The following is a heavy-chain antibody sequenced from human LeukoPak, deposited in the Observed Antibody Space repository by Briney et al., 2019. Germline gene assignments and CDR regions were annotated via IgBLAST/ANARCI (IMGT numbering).Heavy chain of an antibody. J-gene: IGHJ4*02. D-gene: IGHD3-10*01. CDR1: GGSISSCDYY. Sequence: SQTLSLTCTVSGGSISSCDYYWSWIRQPPGKVREWIGYIYFSGSTYYNPSLKSRVTISVDTSQNQFSLKLSSVTATDTAVYYCARDPGGYYFDYWGQGTLVTVSS. CDR2: IYFSGST. V-gene: IGHV4-30-4*01. CDR3: ARDPGGYYFDY.